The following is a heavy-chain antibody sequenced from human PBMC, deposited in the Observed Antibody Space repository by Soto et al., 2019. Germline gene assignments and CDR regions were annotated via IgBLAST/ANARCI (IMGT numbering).Heavy chain of an antibody. J-gene: IGHJ6*02. Sequence: QLQLQESGPGLVKPSETLSLTCTVSGGSISSSSYYWGWIRQPPGKGLEWIGSIYYSGSTYYNPSLKSRVTISVDTSKNQFSLKLSSVTAADTAVYYCARHAVNGHMWGYYYYGMDVWGQGTTVTVSS. D-gene: IGHD1-26*01. CDR3: ARHAVNGHMWGYYYYGMDV. CDR2: IYYSGST. CDR1: GGSISSSSYY. V-gene: IGHV4-39*01.